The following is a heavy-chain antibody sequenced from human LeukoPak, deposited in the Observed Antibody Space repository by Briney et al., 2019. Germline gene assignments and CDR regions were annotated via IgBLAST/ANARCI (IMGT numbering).Heavy chain of an antibody. D-gene: IGHD3-10*01. CDR2: ISAYNGNT. CDR1: GYTLTTYG. CDR3: ARVRYYYASGTSNWFDP. V-gene: IGHV1-18*01. Sequence: ASVKVSCKASGYTLTTYGISWVRQAPGQGLEWMGWISAYNGNTNYAQKLQGRVTMTTDTSTSTAYMELRSLRSDDTAVYYCARVRYYYASGTSNWFDPWGQGTLVTVSS. J-gene: IGHJ5*02.